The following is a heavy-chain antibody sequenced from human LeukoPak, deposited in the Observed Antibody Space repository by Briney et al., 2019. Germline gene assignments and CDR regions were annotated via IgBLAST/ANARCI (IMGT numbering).Heavy chain of an antibody. D-gene: IGHD6-19*01. CDR1: GYSISSGYY. J-gene: IGHJ4*02. CDR3: ARVNKQWLVPTFDY. V-gene: IGHV4-38-2*02. CDR2: IYHSGST. Sequence: SETLSLTCTVSGYSISSGYYWGWIRQPPGKGLEWIGSIYHSGSTYYNPSLKSRVTISVDTSKNQFSLKLSSVTAADTAVYYCARVNKQWLVPTFDYWGQGTLVTVSS.